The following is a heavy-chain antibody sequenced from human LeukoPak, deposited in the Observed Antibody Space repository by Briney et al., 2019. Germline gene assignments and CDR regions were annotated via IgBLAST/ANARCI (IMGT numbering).Heavy chain of an antibody. CDR3: AKDMSAGGAFDY. CDR2: ISRNSSNI. V-gene: IGHV3-9*01. J-gene: IGHJ4*02. Sequence: GGSLRLSCAASGFTFDDYAMHWVRQAPGKGLEWVSDISRNSSNIGYADSVKGRFTISRDNAKNSLYLQMNSLRAEDTALYYCAKDMSAGGAFDYWGQGTLVTVSS. CDR1: GFTFDDYA.